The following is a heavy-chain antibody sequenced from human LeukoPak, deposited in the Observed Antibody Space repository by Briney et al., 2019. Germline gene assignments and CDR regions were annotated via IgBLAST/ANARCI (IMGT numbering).Heavy chain of an antibody. V-gene: IGHV4-38-2*02. J-gene: IGHJ4*02. CDR3: ARDCGSGYSGYDCLGKGSPLDY. CDR1: GYSISSGYY. CDR2: IYHSGST. Sequence: PSETLSLTCTVSGYSISSGYYWGWIRQPPGKGLEWIGSIYHSGSTYYNPSLKSRVTISVDTSKNQFSLKLSSVTAADTAVYYCARDCGSGYSGYDCLGKGSPLDYWGQGTLVTVSS. D-gene: IGHD5-12*01.